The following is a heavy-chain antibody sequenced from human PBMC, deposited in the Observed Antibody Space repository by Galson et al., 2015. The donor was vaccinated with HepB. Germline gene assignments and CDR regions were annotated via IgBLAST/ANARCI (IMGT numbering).Heavy chain of an antibody. CDR2: IWFDGNNK. D-gene: IGHD3-10*01. CDR1: GFTFSSYA. Sequence: SLRLSCAASGFTFSSYAMHWVRQAPGKGLEWVAVIWFDGNNKLYADSVRGRFTISRDNFKNMLYLQMNSLRAEDTAVYYCARVAEEGYESYYSLRDWGQGTQVTVSS. CDR3: ARVAEEGYESYYSLRD. J-gene: IGHJ4*02. V-gene: IGHV3-33*01.